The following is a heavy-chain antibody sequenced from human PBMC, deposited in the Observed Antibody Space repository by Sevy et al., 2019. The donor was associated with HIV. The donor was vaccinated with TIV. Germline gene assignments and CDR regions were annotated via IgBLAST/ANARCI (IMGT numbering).Heavy chain of an antibody. CDR3: ARSLMNWNIDY. D-gene: IGHD1-1*01. CDR2: IIPIFGTA. J-gene: IGHJ4*02. CDR1: GGTFSSYA. Sequence: ASVKVSCKASGGTFSSYAISWVRQAPGQGLEWMGGIIPIFGTANYAQKFQGRVTITADESTSTTYMELSSLRSEDTAVYYCARSLMNWNIDYWGQGTLVTVSS. V-gene: IGHV1-69*13.